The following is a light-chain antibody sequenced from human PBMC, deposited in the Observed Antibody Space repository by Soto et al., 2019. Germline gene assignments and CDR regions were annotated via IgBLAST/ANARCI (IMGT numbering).Light chain of an antibody. CDR3: QQYKNWPPLT. J-gene: IGKJ4*01. V-gene: IGKV3-15*01. CDR1: QSVSSN. CDR2: GAF. Sequence: EIAMTQSPATLSVSPGERATLSCRASQSVSSNLAWYQQKPGQAPRLLIYGAFTRATGIPARFSGSGSGTEFTLTISSLQSEDFAVYYCQQYKNWPPLTFGGGTKVEIK.